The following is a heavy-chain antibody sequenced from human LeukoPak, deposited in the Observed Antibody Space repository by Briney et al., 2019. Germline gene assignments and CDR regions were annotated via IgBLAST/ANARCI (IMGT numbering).Heavy chain of an antibody. J-gene: IGHJ4*02. CDR1: GGSISSYY. CDR2: IYYSGST. D-gene: IGHD5-18*01. CDR3: ARVKVDTAMVWFDY. Sequence: PSETLSLTCTVSGGSISSYYWRWIRQPPGKGLEWIGYIYYSGSTNYNPSLKSRVTISVDTSKNQFSLKLSSVTAADTAVYYCARVKVDTAMVWFDYWGQGTLVTVSS. V-gene: IGHV4-59*01.